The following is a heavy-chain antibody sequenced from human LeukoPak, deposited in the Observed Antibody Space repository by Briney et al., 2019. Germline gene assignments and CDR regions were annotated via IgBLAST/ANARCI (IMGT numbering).Heavy chain of an antibody. CDR2: IYSGGST. J-gene: IGHJ4*02. CDR1: GFTVSSNY. Sequence: GGSLRLSCAASGFTVSSNYMSWVRQAPGRGLEWVSVIYSGGSTDYADSVKGRFTISRDNSKNTLYLQMNSLRAEDTAVYYCTNKDFDYWGQGTLVTVSS. V-gene: IGHV3-66*01. CDR3: TNKDFDY. D-gene: IGHD2-8*01.